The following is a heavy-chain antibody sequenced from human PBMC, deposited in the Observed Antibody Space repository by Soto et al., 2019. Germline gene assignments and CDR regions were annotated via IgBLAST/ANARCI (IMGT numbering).Heavy chain of an antibody. Sequence: GGSLRLSCAASGFTFNSYSMNWVRQAPGKGLEWVSSMSRSSRYIYYADSVKGRFTISRDNAKNSVYLQMNSLRAEDTAVYYRARDGGVAATLANYFDYWGQGTLVTVSS. V-gene: IGHV3-21*01. CDR2: MSRSSRYI. CDR1: GFTFNSYS. D-gene: IGHD2-15*01. J-gene: IGHJ4*02. CDR3: ARDGGVAATLANYFDY.